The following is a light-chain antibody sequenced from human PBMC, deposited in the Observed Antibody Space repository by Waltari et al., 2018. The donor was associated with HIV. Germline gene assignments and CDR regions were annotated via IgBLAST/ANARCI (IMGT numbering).Light chain of an antibody. CDR1: QSVSSN. CDR3: QQYNNWPPYT. V-gene: IGKV3-15*01. J-gene: IGKJ2*01. CDR2: GAS. Sequence: EIVMTQSPATLSVSPGERVTLSCRASQSVSSNLAWYQQKPGQAHRLLIYGASTRATGIPARFSGSGSGTEFTLTISSLQSEDFAVYYCQQYNNWPPYTFGQGTKLEIK.